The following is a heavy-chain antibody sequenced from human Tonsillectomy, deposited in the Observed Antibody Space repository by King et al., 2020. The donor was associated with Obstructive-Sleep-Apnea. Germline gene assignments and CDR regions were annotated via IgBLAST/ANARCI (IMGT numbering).Heavy chain of an antibody. V-gene: IGHV4-39*07. J-gene: IGHJ6*02. CDR1: GGSITSSNYY. CDR3: ARELAEYSSSFSYYYYGMDF. Sequence: QLQESGPGLVKPSETLSLTCTVSGGSITSSNYYWGWIRQPPGKGLEWIGSIFYSGSTYYNPSLKSRTTISVDTSKNQFSLKLSSVTAADTAVYYCARELAEYSSSFSYYYYGMDFWGQGTTVTVSS. D-gene: IGHD6-6*01. CDR2: IFYSGST.